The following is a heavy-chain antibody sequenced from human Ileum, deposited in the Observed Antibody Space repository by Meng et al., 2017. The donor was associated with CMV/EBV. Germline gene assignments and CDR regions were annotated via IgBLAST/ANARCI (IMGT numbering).Heavy chain of an antibody. J-gene: IGHJ4*02. D-gene: IGHD3-3*01. V-gene: IGHV3-30*04. Sequence: SLRISCVASGLTFSTPIHWIRQAPGKGLEWVAVVSHDGSNEQYAESVKGRFTISRDNSKNTLYLQMNSLRIEDTAMYYCGRDPGVDFWGQGTLVTVSS. CDR2: VSHDGSNE. CDR3: GRDPGVDF. CDR1: GLTFSTP.